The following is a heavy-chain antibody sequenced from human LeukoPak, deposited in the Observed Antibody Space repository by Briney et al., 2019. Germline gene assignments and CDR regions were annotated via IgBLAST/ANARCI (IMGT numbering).Heavy chain of an antibody. V-gene: IGHV1-2*02. CDR3: ARSGDQPFLQQLGIDWFDP. Sequence: ASVKVSCKASGYTFTGYYMHWVRQAPGQGLEWMGWINPNSGGTNYAQKFQGRVTMTRDTSISTAYMELSRLRSEDTAVYYCARSGDQPFLQQLGIDWFDPWGQGTLVTVSS. CDR2: INPNSGGT. CDR1: GYTFTGYY. D-gene: IGHD6-13*01. J-gene: IGHJ5*02.